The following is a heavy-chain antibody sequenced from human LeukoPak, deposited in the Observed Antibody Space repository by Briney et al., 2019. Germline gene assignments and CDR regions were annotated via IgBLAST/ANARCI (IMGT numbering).Heavy chain of an antibody. V-gene: IGHV4-34*01. CDR2: INHSGST. CDR3: ARRGLRTHLPRASFDY. CDR1: GGSFSGYY. J-gene: IGHJ4*02. Sequence: SETLSLTCAVYGGSFSGYYWSWIRQPPGKGLEWIGEINHSGSTNYNPSLKSRVTISVDTSKNQFSLKLSSVTAAGTAVYYCARRGLRTHLPRASFDYWGQGTLVTVSS. D-gene: IGHD1-14*01.